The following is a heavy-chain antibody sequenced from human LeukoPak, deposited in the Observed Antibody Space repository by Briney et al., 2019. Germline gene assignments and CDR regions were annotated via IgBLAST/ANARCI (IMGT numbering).Heavy chain of an antibody. J-gene: IGHJ6*03. V-gene: IGHV3-43D*03. CDR1: GFTFDDYA. CDR2: ISWDGGNT. Sequence: GGSLRLSCAASGFTFDDYAMIWVRQAPGKGLEWVSLISWDGGNTYYADSVKGRFTISRDNSKNSLYLQMNSLRVEDTALYYCAKGPEYMDVWGKGTTVTVSS. CDR3: AKGPEYMDV.